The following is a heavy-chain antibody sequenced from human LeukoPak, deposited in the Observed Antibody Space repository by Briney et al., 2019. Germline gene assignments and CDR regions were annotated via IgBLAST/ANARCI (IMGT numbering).Heavy chain of an antibody. D-gene: IGHD5-18*01. V-gene: IGHV3-30*02. Sequence: PGGSLRLSCAASGFTFSSYGMHWVRQAPGKGLEWVAFIRYDGSNKYYADSVKGRFTISRDNSKNTLYLQMNSLRAEDTAVYYRAKDRASGYSYGNWGQGTLVTVSS. CDR1: GFTFSSYG. CDR3: AKDRASGYSYGN. CDR2: IRYDGSNK. J-gene: IGHJ4*02.